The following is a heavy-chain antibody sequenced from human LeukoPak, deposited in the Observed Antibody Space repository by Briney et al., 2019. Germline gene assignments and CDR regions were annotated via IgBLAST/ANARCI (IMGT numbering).Heavy chain of an antibody. Sequence: GGSLRLSCVVSGITLSNYGMSWVRQAPGKGLEWVAGISDSGGRTNYADSVKGRFTISRDSPKNTLYLQTNSLRAEDTAVYFCAKRGVVIRVILVGFHKEAYYFDSWGQGALVTVSS. CDR3: AKRGVVIRVILVGFHKEAYYFDS. D-gene: IGHD3-22*01. V-gene: IGHV3-23*01. J-gene: IGHJ4*02. CDR2: ISDSGGRT. CDR1: GITLSNYG.